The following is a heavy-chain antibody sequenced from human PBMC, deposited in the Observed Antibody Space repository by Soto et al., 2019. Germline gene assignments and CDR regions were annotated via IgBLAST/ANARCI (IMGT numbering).Heavy chain of an antibody. J-gene: IGHJ4*02. CDR2: IYYSGTT. CDR1: GGSISSYY. V-gene: IGHV4-59*08. D-gene: IGHD5-18*01. CDR3: ARRYGYSFDY. Sequence: QVQLQESGPGLVKPSETLSLTCTVSGGSISSYYWSWIRQPPGKGLEWIGYIYYSGTTNYNPSLKSRVTISVDTSKNQWSLKLGSVTAADTAVYYCARRYGYSFDYWGQGTLVTVSS.